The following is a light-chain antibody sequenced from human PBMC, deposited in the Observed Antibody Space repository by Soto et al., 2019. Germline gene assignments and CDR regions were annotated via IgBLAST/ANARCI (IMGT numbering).Light chain of an antibody. V-gene: IGKV1-5*01. Sequence: IRMTLNRSTVRGAGDEISTSTSRASQNIRNWLAWYQQKPGKAPNPLIYDASSLKSGVPARFSGSGSGTEFTLSISSLPPDDLATYYCQPSNPYSTFAQGTRLEIK. CDR1: QNIRNW. J-gene: IGKJ5*01. CDR3: QPSNPYST. CDR2: DAS.